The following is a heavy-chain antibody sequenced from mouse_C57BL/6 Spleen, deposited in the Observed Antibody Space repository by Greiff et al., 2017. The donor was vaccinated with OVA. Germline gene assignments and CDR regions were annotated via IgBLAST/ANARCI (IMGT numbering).Heavy chain of an antibody. CDR2: IDPEDGET. J-gene: IGHJ4*01. Sequence: VQLQQSGAELVKPGASVKLSCTASGFNIKDYYMHWVKQRTEQGLEWIGRIDPEDGETKYAPKFQGKATITADPSSNTAYLQLSSLTSEDTAVYYCARGSYNFYDYGYAMDYWGQGTSVTVSS. CDR1: GFNIKDYY. D-gene: IGHD2-4*01. V-gene: IGHV14-2*01. CDR3: ARGSYNFYDYGYAMDY.